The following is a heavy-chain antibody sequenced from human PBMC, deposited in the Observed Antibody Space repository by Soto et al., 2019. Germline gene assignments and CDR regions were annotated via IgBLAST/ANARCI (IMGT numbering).Heavy chain of an antibody. J-gene: IGHJ4*02. D-gene: IGHD6-6*01. Sequence: PSETLSLTCTVSGGSISSYYWSWIRQPPGKGLEWIGYIYYSGSTNYNPSLKSRVTISVDTSKNQFSLKLSSVTAADTAAYYCARISSIAARTRFRYFDYWGQGTLVTVSS. V-gene: IGHV4-59*01. CDR3: ARISSIAARTRFRYFDY. CDR1: GGSISSYY. CDR2: IYYSGST.